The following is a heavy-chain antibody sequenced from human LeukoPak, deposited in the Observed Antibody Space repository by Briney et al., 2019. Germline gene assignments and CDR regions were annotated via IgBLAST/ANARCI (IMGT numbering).Heavy chain of an antibody. Sequence: ASVKVSCKASGYTFTGYYMHWVRKPPGQGLRWMGWINPNSGGTNYAQKFQGRVTMTRDTSISTAYMELSRLRSDDTAVYYCARDPSFYGSGSYYNNWFDPWGQGTLVTVSS. CDR3: ARDPSFYGSGSYYNNWFDP. CDR1: GYTFTGYY. CDR2: INPNSGGT. J-gene: IGHJ5*02. D-gene: IGHD3-10*01. V-gene: IGHV1-2*02.